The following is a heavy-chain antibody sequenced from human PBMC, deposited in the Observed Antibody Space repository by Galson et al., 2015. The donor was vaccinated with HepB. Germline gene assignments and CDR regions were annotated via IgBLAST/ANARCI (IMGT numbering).Heavy chain of an antibody. CDR1: GFIFSSHA. V-gene: IGHV3-64D*06. Sequence: SLRLSCAASGFIFSSHAMHWVRQAPGKGLEYVSAISSNGGSTYYVDSVKGRFTISRDNSKNTLYLQTSSLRTEDTAVYYCVKDNQCSITSCYLPFDNWGQGTLVTVSP. CDR2: ISSNGGST. J-gene: IGHJ4*02. D-gene: IGHD2-2*01. CDR3: VKDNQCSITSCYLPFDN.